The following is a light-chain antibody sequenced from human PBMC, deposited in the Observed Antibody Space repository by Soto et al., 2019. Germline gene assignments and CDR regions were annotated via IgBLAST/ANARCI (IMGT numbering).Light chain of an antibody. CDR3: QQLNRYPIT. CDR2: AAS. CDR1: QGFSSY. Sequence: DIQLTQSPSFLSASVGDRVTITCRASQGFSSYLAWYQQKPGKAPKLLIYAASTLQSGVPSRFSCGGSGTEFTLTLSSLQPEDFATYYCQQLNRYPITFGQGTRLEIK. J-gene: IGKJ5*01. V-gene: IGKV1-9*01.